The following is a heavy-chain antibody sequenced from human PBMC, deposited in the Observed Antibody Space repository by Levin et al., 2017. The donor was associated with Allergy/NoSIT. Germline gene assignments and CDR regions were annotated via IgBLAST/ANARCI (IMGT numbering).Heavy chain of an antibody. J-gene: IGHJ4*02. D-gene: IGHD5-12*01. CDR1: GFTFSSYG. Sequence: GESLKISCAASGFTFSSYGMHWVRQAPGKGLEWVAVISYDGSNKYYADSVKGRFTISRDNSKNTLYLQMNSLRAEDTAVYYCAKAHRPGYSGYDGENNYFDYWGQGTLVTVSS. CDR3: AKAHRPGYSGYDGENNYFDY. V-gene: IGHV3-30*18. CDR2: ISYDGSNK.